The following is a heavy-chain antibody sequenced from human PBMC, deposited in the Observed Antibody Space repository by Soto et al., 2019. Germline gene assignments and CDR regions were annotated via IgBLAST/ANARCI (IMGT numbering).Heavy chain of an antibody. J-gene: IGHJ4*02. Sequence: SETLSLTCTVSDYSINTDYSWGWVRQPPGKGLEWIGSFYHSGSTYYNPSLESRVTISVDTSKNQFFLKLNSVTAADTAVYYCASRRGTSYRLYYFDYWSQGTLVTVSS. CDR1: DYSINTDYS. D-gene: IGHD3-16*02. V-gene: IGHV4-38-2*02. CDR3: ASRRGTSYRLYYFDY. CDR2: FYHSGST.